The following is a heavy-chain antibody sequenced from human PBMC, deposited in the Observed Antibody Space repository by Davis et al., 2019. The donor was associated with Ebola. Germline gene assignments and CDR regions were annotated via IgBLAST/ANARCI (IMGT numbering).Heavy chain of an antibody. V-gene: IGHV4-4*02. D-gene: IGHD4-11*01. J-gene: IGHJ4*02. CDR1: GGSISSSNW. CDR2: INHSGST. Sequence: SETLSLTCAVSGGSISSSNWWSWVRQPPGKGLEWIGEINHSGSTNYNPSLKSRVTISVDTSKNQFSLKLSSVTAADTAVYYCARYRYSNYVDYWGQGTLVTVSS. CDR3: ARYRYSNYVDY.